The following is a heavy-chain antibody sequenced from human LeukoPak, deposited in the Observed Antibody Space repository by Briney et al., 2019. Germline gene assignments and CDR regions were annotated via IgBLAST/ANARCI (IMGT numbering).Heavy chain of an antibody. V-gene: IGHV4-34*01. J-gene: IGHJ4*02. CDR2: INHSGST. CDR1: GGSFSGYY. CDR3: ARSGYYDSSGHSELDY. D-gene: IGHD3-22*01. Sequence: SETLSLTCAVYGGSFSGYYWSWIRQPPGKGLEWIGEINHSGSTNYNPSLKSRVTISVDTSKNQFSLKLGSVTAADTAVYYCARSGYYDSSGHSELDYWGQGTLVTVSS.